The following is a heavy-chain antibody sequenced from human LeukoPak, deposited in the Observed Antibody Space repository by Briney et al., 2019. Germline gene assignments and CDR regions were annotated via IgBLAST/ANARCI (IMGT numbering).Heavy chain of an antibody. CDR1: GFTFDDYG. CDR2: INWNGDST. Sequence: GGSLRLSCAASGFTFDDYGMSWVRQAPGKGLEWVSGINWNGDSTGYADSVKGRFTISRDNAKNSLYLQMNSLRAEDTALYYCAGYGSGSYYNGDYWGQGTLVTVSS. V-gene: IGHV3-20*04. J-gene: IGHJ4*02. D-gene: IGHD3-10*01. CDR3: AGYGSGSYYNGDY.